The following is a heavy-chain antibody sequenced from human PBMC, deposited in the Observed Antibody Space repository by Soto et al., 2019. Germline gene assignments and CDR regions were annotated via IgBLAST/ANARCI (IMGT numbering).Heavy chain of an antibody. J-gene: IGHJ4*02. CDR2: INGRGNYI. CDR1: GFTFSTYT. D-gene: IGHD1-26*01. V-gene: IGHV3-21*01. Sequence: EVQVVESGGDLVKPGGSLRLSCASSGFTFSTYTMNWVRQAPGKGLEWVSSINGRGNYIYYAGSVKGRFTISRDNAKNSLYLQMDRLRAEDTALYYCVREDGKVGTNSAFDYWGLGALVTVSS. CDR3: VREDGKVGTNSAFDY.